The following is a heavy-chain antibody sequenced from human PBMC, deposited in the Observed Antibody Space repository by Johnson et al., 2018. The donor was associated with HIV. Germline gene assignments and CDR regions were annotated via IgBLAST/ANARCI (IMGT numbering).Heavy chain of an antibody. CDR1: GFTFSSYW. CDR3: AKDTGSGSYPGAFDI. D-gene: IGHD1-26*01. Sequence: VQLVESGGGLVQPGGSLRLSCAASGFTFSSYWMSWVRQAPGKGLEWVANIKQAGSEKYYANSVKGRFTISRDNSKNTLYLQMNSLRAEDTAVYYCAKDTGSGSYPGAFDIWGQGTKVTVSS. V-gene: IGHV3-7*01. J-gene: IGHJ3*02. CDR2: IKQAGSEK.